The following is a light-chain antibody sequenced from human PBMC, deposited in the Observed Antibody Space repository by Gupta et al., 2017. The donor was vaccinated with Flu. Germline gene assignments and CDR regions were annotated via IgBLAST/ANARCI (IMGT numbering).Light chain of an antibody. CDR2: QDD. V-gene: IGLV3-1*01. J-gene: IGLJ1*01. CDR1: RLGKKF. CDR3: QAWDSNTAV. Sequence: SSDLTQPPSVSVSPGQTASITCSGDRLGKKFASWFQQKAGQSPILVISQDDKRPSGIPERCSGSNSGNTATLTISGTQPTDEADYYCQAWDSNTAVFGTGTKVTVL.